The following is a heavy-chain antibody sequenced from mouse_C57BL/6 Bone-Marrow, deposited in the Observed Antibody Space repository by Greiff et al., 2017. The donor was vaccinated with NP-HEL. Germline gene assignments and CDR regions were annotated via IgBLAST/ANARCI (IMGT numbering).Heavy chain of an antibody. CDR2: ISYSGST. CDR1: GYSITSDY. D-gene: IGHD2-2*01. Sequence: EVKLQESGPGLAKPSQTLSLTCSVTGYSITSDYWNWIRKFPGNKLEYMGYISYSGSTYYNPSLKSRISITRDTSNNQYYLQLNSVTTEDTATYYCARSPLWLRRNYYAMDYWGQGTSVTVSS. CDR3: ARSPLWLRRNYYAMDY. J-gene: IGHJ4*01. V-gene: IGHV3-8*01.